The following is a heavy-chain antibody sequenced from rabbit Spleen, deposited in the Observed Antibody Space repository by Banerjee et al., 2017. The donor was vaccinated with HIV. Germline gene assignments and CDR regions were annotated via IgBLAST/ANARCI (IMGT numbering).Heavy chain of an antibody. J-gene: IGHJ4*01. CDR1: GFPFSEKAV. Sequence: QEQLVESGGGLVKPGASLTLTCKVSGFPFSEKAVMCWVRQAPGKGLTWIACINVVTGKAVYASWAKGRFTFSRTSSTTVTLRMTSLTAADRATYFCARDLVGVIGWNFYLWGPGTLVTVS. CDR3: ARDLVGVIGWNFYL. CDR2: INVVTGKA. D-gene: IGHD2-1*01. V-gene: IGHV1S45*01.